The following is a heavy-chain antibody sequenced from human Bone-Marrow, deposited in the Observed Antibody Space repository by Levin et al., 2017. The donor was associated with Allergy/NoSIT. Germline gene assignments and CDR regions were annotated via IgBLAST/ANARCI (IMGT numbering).Heavy chain of an antibody. D-gene: IGHD6-19*01. CDR3: TLGSGWFSYAFDI. J-gene: IGHJ3*02. CDR1: GGSISSSSYY. CDR2: IYYSGST. V-gene: IGHV4-39*01. Sequence: SQTLSLTCTVSGGSISSSSYYWGWIRQPPGKGLEWIGSIYYSGSTYYNPSLKSRVTISVDTSKNQFSLKLSSVTAADTAVYYCTLGSGWFSYAFDIWGQGTMVTVSS.